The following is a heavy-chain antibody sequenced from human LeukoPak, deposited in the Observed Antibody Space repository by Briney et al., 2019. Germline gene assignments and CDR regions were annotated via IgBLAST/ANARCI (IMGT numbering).Heavy chain of an antibody. CDR3: ARKLAPVFDY. D-gene: IGHD2-2*01. CDR1: GFTFSSYW. Sequence: PGGSLRLSCAASGFTFSSYWMSWVRQAPGKGPEWVANINQDESEKYYVDSVKGRFTISRDNAKKSLFLQMNSLRAEDTAVYYCARKLAPVFDYWGQGTLVTVSS. CDR2: INQDESEK. J-gene: IGHJ4*02. V-gene: IGHV3-7*03.